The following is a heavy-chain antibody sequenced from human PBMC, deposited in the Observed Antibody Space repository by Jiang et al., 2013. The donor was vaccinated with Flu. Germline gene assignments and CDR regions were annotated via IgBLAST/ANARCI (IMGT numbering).Heavy chain of an antibody. V-gene: IGHV1-46*01. CDR2: INPSGGST. Sequence: GAEVKKPGASVKVSCKASGYTFTSYYMHWVRQAPGQGLEWMGIINPSGGSTSYAQKFQGRVTMTRDTSTSTVYMELSSLRSEDTAVYYCASLGGQTVVASFLVSGSDAFDIWGQGTMVTVSS. CDR1: GYTFTSYY. J-gene: IGHJ3*02. CDR3: ASLGGQTVVASFLVSGSDAFDI. D-gene: IGHD2-2*01.